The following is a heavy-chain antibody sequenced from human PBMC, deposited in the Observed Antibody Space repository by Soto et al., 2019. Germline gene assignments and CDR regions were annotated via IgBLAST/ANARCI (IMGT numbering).Heavy chain of an antibody. CDR3: ARSLEEITIFGVVIPQNYYYYYGMDV. CDR1: GGTFSSYA. Sequence: SVKVSCKASGGTFSSYAISWVRQAPGQGLEWMGGIIPIFGTANYAQKFQGRVTITADESTSTAYMELSSLRSEDTAVYYCARSLEEITIFGVVIPQNYYYYYGMDVWGQGTTVTVSS. J-gene: IGHJ6*02. D-gene: IGHD3-3*01. V-gene: IGHV1-69*13. CDR2: IIPIFGTA.